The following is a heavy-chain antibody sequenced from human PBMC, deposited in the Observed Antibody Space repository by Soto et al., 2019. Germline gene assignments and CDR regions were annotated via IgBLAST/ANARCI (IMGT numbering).Heavy chain of an antibody. CDR2: IKTKSDGGTT. J-gene: IGHJ6*02. D-gene: IGHD1-1*01. Sequence: EVQLVESGGGLVKPGESLRLSCAASGFTFSRAWMSWVRQSPGKGLEWVGRIKTKSDGGTTDYAASVKGRFTISRDDSEKTVYPQMDSLETDDTAVYYCTRVQAYYYYGMDVWGQGTTVTVSS. CDR3: TRVQAYYYYGMDV. V-gene: IGHV3-15*01. CDR1: GFTFSRAW.